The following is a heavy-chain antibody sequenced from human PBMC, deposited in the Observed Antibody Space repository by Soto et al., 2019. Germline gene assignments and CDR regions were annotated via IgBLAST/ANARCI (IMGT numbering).Heavy chain of an antibody. Sequence: QVQLVQSGAEVKKPGSSVKVSCKTSGGTFSNYAISWVRQAPGQGLEWMGGIIPIFGTANYAQKFQGRVTITADESTSTAYMELSSLRSEDTAVYYCARDPITITIQSDYYYYGMDGWGQGTTVTVSS. CDR2: IIPIFGTA. V-gene: IGHV1-69*01. J-gene: IGHJ6*02. CDR1: GGTFSNYA. CDR3: ARDPITITIQSDYYYYGMDG. D-gene: IGHD4-4*01.